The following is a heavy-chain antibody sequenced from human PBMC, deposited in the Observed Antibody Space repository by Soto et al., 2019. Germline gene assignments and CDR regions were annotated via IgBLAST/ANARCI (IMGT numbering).Heavy chain of an antibody. CDR1: GFTFSSYA. D-gene: IGHD6-13*01. Sequence: QVQLVESGGGVVQPGRSLRLSCAASGFTFSSYAMHWVRQAPGKGLAWVAVISYDGSTKYYADSVKGRFTISRDNSKNSMYLQMNRLRAEDTAVFECARDCIAAAVCYWGQGTLVNVSS. CDR2: ISYDGSTK. CDR3: ARDCIAAAVCY. V-gene: IGHV3-30-3*01. J-gene: IGHJ4*02.